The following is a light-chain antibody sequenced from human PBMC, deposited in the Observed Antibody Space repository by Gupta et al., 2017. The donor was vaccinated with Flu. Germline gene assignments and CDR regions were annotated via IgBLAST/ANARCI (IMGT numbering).Light chain of an antibody. CDR3: SSYGGSDNLWV. V-gene: IGLV2-8*01. CDR2: AVT. CDR1: SSAVGGYNY. J-gene: IGLJ3*02. Sequence: SSAVGGYNYVSWYQPHPGKVPKLIIYAVTERPSGVPVRFSGSKSGNTASLTVSGLQAEDEADYFCSSYGGSDNLWVFGGGTKLTVL.